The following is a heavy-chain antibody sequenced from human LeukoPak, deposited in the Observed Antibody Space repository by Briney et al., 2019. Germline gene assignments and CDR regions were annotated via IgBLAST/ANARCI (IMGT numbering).Heavy chain of an antibody. CDR1: GFTFSSHA. V-gene: IGHV3-30*04. CDR2: ISYDGSNK. Sequence: HPGGSLRLSCAASGFTFSSHAMHWVRQAPGKGLEWVAVISYDGSNKYYADSVKGRFTISRDNSKNTLYLQMNSLRAEDTAVYYCARDFSVDDILTGYYDYWGQGTLVTVSS. J-gene: IGHJ4*02. D-gene: IGHD3-9*01. CDR3: ARDFSVDDILTGYYDY.